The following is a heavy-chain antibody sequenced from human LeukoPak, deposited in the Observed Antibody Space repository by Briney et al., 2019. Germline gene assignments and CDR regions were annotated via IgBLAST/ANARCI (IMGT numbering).Heavy chain of an antibody. CDR1: GFTFSNYA. CDR3: ARERAAGISSDYFDY. Sequence: PGVSLRLSCAASGFTFSNYAMNWVRQAPGKGLEWVSSISGSSSYINYADSVKGRFTISRDNANNSVYLQMNTLRAEDSAVYYCARERAAGISSDYFDYWGQGALVTVSS. J-gene: IGHJ4*02. V-gene: IGHV3-21*01. CDR2: ISGSSSYI. D-gene: IGHD3-22*01.